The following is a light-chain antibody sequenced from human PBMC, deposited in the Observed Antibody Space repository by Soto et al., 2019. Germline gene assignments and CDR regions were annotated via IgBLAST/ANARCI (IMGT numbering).Light chain of an antibody. V-gene: IGKV3-20*01. CDR2: GAS. J-gene: IGKJ1*01. CDR1: ELVSSSY. CDR3: QQYGSSPAT. Sequence: VLTQSPDTLSLSPGERATLSCRATELVSSSYLAWYQQKPGQAPRLLIYGASSRAIGSPDRFSGSGSGTDFTLTISRLEPEDFAGYYCQQYGSSPATFGQGTKV.